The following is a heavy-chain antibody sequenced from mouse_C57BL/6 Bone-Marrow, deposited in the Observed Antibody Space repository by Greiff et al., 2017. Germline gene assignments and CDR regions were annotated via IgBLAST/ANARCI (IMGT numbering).Heavy chain of an antibody. D-gene: IGHD3-2*02. J-gene: IGHJ4*01. CDR3: AREQLRLRKAMDY. CDR2: INPSSGYT. CDR1: GYTFTSYW. Sequence: QVQLQQSGAELAKPGASVKLSCKASGYTFTSYWMHWVKQRPGQGLEWIGYINPSSGYTKYNQKFKDKATLTEDKSSSTAYMQLSSLTYEDSAVYYCAREQLRLRKAMDYWGQGTSVTVSA. V-gene: IGHV1-7*01.